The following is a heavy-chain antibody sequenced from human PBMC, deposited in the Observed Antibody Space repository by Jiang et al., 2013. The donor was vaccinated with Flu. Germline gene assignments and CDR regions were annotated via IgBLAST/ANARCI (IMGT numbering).Heavy chain of an antibody. CDR2: IDPTDSYI. CDR3: ARHASSRDAYNTRGDY. D-gene: IGHD5-24*01. CDR1: YW. V-gene: IGHV5-10-1*01. J-gene: IGHJ4*02. Sequence: YWISWVRQMPGKGLEWMGRIDPTDSYINYSPSFQGHITISLDKSISTAYLQWSSLKASDTAIYYCARHASSRDAYNTRGDYWGQGTLVTVSS.